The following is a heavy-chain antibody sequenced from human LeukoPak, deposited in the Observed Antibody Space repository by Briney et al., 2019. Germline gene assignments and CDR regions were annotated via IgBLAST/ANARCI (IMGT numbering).Heavy chain of an antibody. CDR1: GGTFSSYA. Sequence: ASVKVSCNASGGTFSSYAISWVRQAPGQGLESMRGIIPIFGTANYAQKFQGRVTITADESTSTAYMELSSLRSEDTAVYYCARELRGYSYGPPWYYGMDVWGKGTTVTVSS. CDR2: IIPIFGTA. V-gene: IGHV1-69*13. J-gene: IGHJ6*04. CDR3: ARELRGYSYGPPWYYGMDV. D-gene: IGHD5-18*01.